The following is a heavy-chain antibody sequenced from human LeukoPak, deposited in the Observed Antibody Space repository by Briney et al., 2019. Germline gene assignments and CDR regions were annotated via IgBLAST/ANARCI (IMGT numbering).Heavy chain of an antibody. CDR2: ISWSGGNI. Sequence: GRSLRLSCAASGFTFDDYAMHWVRQAPGKGLEWVSGISWSGGNIGYADSVKGRFTISRDNAKSSLYLQMNSLRAEDTAIHYCATDRKVGTWDPRFNYWGQGTLVTVSS. CDR1: GFTFDDYA. J-gene: IGHJ4*02. V-gene: IGHV3-9*01. D-gene: IGHD4-23*01. CDR3: ATDRKVGTWDPRFNY.